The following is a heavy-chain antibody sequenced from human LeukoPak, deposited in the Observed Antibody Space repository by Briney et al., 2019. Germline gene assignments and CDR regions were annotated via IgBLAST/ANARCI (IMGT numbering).Heavy chain of an antibody. V-gene: IGHV3-23*01. D-gene: IGHD3-16*01. Sequence: GGSLRLSCAASGFAFSTYSMNWARQAPGKGLEWVSAVSGSGGSTYYADSVKGRFTISRDNSKNALYLQMTSLRAEDTAVYYCANTRGGYWGQGTLVTVSS. J-gene: IGHJ4*02. CDR2: VSGSGGST. CDR1: GFAFSTYS. CDR3: ANTRGGY.